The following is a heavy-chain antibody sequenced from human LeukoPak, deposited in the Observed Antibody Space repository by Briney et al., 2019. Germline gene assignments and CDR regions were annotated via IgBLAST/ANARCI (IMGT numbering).Heavy chain of an antibody. CDR3: AKGTDYYVSGSYYNVFDY. CDR2: MSYDGINK. V-gene: IGHV3-30-3*01. D-gene: IGHD3-10*01. Sequence: GRSLRLSCAASGFTFSYYAMHWVRQAPGKGLEWVAVMSYDGINKYYADSVKGRFTISRDNSKNTLYLQMDSLRAEDTAVYFCAKGTDYYVSGSYYNVFDYWGQGTLVTVSS. CDR1: GFTFSYYA. J-gene: IGHJ4*02.